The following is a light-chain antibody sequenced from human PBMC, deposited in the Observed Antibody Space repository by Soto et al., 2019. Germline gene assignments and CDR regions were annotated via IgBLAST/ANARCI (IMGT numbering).Light chain of an antibody. CDR3: ASWDDRLNGVV. Sequence: QSVLTQPPSASGTPGQRITISCSGSNSNIGDNTVNWFQQLPGLAPRLLISTNNQRPSGVPDRFSASKSGTSGSLAISELQAEYEADYYCASWDDRLNGVVFGGGTKLTVL. CDR2: TNN. V-gene: IGLV1-44*01. CDR1: NSNIGDNT. J-gene: IGLJ2*01.